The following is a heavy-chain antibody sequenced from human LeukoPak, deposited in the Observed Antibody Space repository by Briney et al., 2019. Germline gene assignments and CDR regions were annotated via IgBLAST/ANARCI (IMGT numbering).Heavy chain of an antibody. CDR3: ARDWGVSARPGYMDV. J-gene: IGHJ6*03. CDR1: GYSIRSGFY. D-gene: IGHD6-6*01. CDR2: IYHSGIT. Sequence: SETLSLTCTVSGYSIRSGFYWGWIRQPPGKGLEWIGNIYHSGITYYTPSLKSRVTISVDTSKNQFSLRLSSVTAADTAVYYCARDWGVSARPGYMDVWGKGTTVTVSS. V-gene: IGHV4-38-2*02.